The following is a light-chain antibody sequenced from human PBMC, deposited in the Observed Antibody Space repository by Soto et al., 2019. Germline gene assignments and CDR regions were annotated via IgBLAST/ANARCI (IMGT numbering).Light chain of an antibody. Sequence: EIVLTQSPATLSLSPGERATLSCRASQSVSSSYLAWYQQRPGQAPRLLIFGASYRATGILDRFSGSGSGTDFTLTISRLEPEDFAVYYCQHYSSSPPEFTFGPGTKVDSK. V-gene: IGKV3-20*01. CDR2: GAS. J-gene: IGKJ3*01. CDR1: QSVSSSY. CDR3: QHYSSSPPEFT.